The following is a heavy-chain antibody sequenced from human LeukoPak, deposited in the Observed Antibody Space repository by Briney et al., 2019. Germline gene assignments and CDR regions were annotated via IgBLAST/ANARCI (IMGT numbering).Heavy chain of an antibody. CDR3: ARAIGYCSSTSCLRWWDLYYYYMDV. CDR2: IYYSGST. V-gene: IGHV4-31*03. Sequence: PSETLSLTCTVSGGSISSGGYYWSWIRQHPGKGLEWIGYIYYSGSTYYNPSLKSRATISVDTSKNQFSLKLSSVTAADTAVYYCARAIGYCSSTSCLRWWDLYYYYMDVWGKGTTVTVSS. CDR1: GGSISSGGYY. J-gene: IGHJ6*03. D-gene: IGHD2-2*01.